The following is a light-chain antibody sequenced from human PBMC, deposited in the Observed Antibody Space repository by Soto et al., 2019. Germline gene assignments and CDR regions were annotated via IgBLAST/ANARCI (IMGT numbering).Light chain of an antibody. Sequence: EIVLTQSPHTLSLSPGERATLCCRASQSVPNSRLAWYQQKPGQAPSLVISDTSIRATGIPDRFSGSGSGTDFTLTISRLEPEDFAVYYCQQYGSSPITFGQGTRLEIK. CDR2: DTS. CDR1: QSVPNSR. CDR3: QQYGSSPIT. V-gene: IGKV3-20*01. J-gene: IGKJ5*01.